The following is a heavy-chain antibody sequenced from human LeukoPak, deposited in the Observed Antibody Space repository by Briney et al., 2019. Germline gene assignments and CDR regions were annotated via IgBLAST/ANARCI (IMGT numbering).Heavy chain of an antibody. Sequence: SETLSLTCTVSGGSISSYYWSWIRQPPGKGLEWIGYIYYSGSTNYNPSLKSRVTISVDTSKNQFSLKLSSVTAADPAVYYCARSSNYYDSSGSGYWGQGTLVTVSP. D-gene: IGHD3-22*01. J-gene: IGHJ4*02. CDR2: IYYSGST. V-gene: IGHV4-59*01. CDR3: ARSSNYYDSSGSGY. CDR1: GGSISSYY.